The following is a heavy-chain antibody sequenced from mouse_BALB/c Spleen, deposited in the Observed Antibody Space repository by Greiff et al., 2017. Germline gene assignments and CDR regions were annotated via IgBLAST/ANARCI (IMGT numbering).Heavy chain of an antibody. CDR1: GYTFTSYW. CDR2: IFPGTGTT. V-gene: IGHV1S132*01. J-gene: IGHJ1*01. CDR3: ARALLRLGYFDV. D-gene: IGHD1-2*01. Sequence: QVQLQQSGAELVKPGASVKLSCKTSGYTFTSYWIQWVKQRPGQGLGWIGEIFPGTGTTYYNEKFKGKATLTIDTSSSTAYMQLSSLTSEDSAVYFCARALLRLGYFDVWGAGTTVTVSA.